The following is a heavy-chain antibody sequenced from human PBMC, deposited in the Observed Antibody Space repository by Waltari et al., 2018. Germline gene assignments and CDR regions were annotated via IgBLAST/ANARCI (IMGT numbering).Heavy chain of an antibody. CDR1: GFSDYT. J-gene: IGHJ4*02. CDR3: ASAPRPMVSAPFDY. Sequence: EVQLVESGGGLVQPGGSLRLSCSGFGFSDYTMAWVRQATGQGMGWVSVISNSGDRTSYADSVKGRFTISRDTSKNTLFLQMNGLRAEDTAIYYCASAPRPMVSAPFDYWGQGVLVTVSS. D-gene: IGHD2-15*01. V-gene: IGHV3-23*04. CDR2: ISNSGDRT.